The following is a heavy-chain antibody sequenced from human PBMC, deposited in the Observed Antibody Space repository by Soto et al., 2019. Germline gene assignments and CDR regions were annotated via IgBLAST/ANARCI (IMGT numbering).Heavy chain of an antibody. Sequence: SETLSLTCTVSGGSISSSSYYWGRIRQPPGKGLEWIGSIYYSGSTYYNPSLKSRVTISVDTSKNQFSLKLSSVTAADTAVYYCARGAYDSSGYYYGLDYYYYGMHVWGQGTTVTVSS. D-gene: IGHD3-22*01. V-gene: IGHV4-39*01. CDR3: ARGAYDSSGYYYGLDYYYYGMHV. CDR2: IYYSGST. J-gene: IGHJ6*02. CDR1: GGSISSSSYY.